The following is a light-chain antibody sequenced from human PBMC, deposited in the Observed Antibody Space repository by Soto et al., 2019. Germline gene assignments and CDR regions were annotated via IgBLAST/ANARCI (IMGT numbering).Light chain of an antibody. Sequence: EIVLTQSPGTLSLSSGERATLSCRASQSVSSSYLAWYQQRPGQAPRLLIYGASNRATGIPDRFSGSGSGTDFTLTISRLEPEDFAVYYCQQYGSSPLTFGGGTKVEIK. CDR3: QQYGSSPLT. CDR2: GAS. CDR1: QSVSSSY. J-gene: IGKJ4*01. V-gene: IGKV3-20*01.